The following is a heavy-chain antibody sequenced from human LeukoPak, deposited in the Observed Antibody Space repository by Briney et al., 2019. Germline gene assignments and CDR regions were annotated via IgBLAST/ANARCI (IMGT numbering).Heavy chain of an antibody. V-gene: IGHV3-15*07. CDR2: IRSKTHGETI. D-gene: IGHD6-19*01. Sequence: GGSLRLSGAASGFTFSSYSMNWVRQAPGKGLEWVGRIRSKTHGETIDYAAPVRGRFTISRDDSKNTLYLQLNSLKTEDTAVYYCATEVIIAVTGNDYWGQGSLVTVSS. CDR1: GFTFSSYS. J-gene: IGHJ4*02. CDR3: ATEVIIAVTGNDY.